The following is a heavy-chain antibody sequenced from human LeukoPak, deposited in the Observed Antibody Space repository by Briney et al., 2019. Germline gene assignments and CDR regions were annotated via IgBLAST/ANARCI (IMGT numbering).Heavy chain of an antibody. V-gene: IGHV4-59*04. CDR2: LYYTGRT. J-gene: IGHJ1*01. Sequence: PSETLSLTCTVSGGSISSYYWSWIRQPPGKGLEWIGTLYYTGRTYYSPSLKSRLTMSVDTSNNQFSLNLRSVTAADTAVYYCARRRYYDGSGYLEWGQGTLLSVSS. D-gene: IGHD3-22*01. CDR1: GGSISSYY. CDR3: ARRRYYDGSGYLE.